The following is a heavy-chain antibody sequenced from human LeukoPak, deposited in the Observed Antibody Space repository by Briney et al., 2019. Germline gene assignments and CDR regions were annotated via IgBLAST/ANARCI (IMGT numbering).Heavy chain of an antibody. D-gene: IGHD3-22*01. CDR1: GFAVSSNH. Sequence: PGGSLRLSCAASGFAVSSNHMNWVRQAPGKGLEWVSVIFNGGSTYYADSVKGRFTSSRDNSKSTLYLQMNSLRAEDAAVYYCAKENYYDGSGFFDYWGQGTLVTVSS. CDR3: AKENYYDGSGFFDY. V-gene: IGHV3-53*01. CDR2: IFNGGST. J-gene: IGHJ4*02.